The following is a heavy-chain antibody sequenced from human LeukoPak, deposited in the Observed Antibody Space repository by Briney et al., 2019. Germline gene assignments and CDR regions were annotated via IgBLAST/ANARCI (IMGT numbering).Heavy chain of an antibody. J-gene: IGHJ5*02. CDR3: ARADCSSSTCYLRRSWFDP. D-gene: IGHD2-2*01. CDR2: ISPKSDFI. CDR1: GFSFNYYD. Sequence: PGGSLRLCCAGSGFSFNYYDMNWVRQAPGKGLEWVSSISPKSDFIYYSDSVRGRFTISRDNAENSLYLQMNSLRAEDTAVYYCARADCSSSTCYLRRSWFDPWGQGTLVTVSS. V-gene: IGHV3-21*01.